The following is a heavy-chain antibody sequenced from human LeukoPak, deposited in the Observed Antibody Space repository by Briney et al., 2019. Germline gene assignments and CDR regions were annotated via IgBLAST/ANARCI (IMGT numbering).Heavy chain of an antibody. CDR2: ITPSSGST. V-gene: IGHV1-46*01. CDR3: ARVRRGVDDAFDI. CDR1: GYTFTNYY. J-gene: IGHJ3*02. Sequence: GASVKVSCKASGYTFTNYYMQWVRQAPGQGLEWMGTITPSSGSTSYAQKFQGRVTMTRDTSTSTVYMELSSLRSEDTAMYYCARVRRGVDDAFDIWGQGTMVTVSS.